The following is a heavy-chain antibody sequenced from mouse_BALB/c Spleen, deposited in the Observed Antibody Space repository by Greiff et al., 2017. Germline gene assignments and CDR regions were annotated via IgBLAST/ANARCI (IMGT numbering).Heavy chain of an antibody. CDR1: GFTFSSFG. Sequence: EVKLMESGGGLVQPGGSRKLSCAASGFTFSSFGMHWVRQAPEKGLEWVAYISSGSSTIYYADTVKGRFTISRDNPKNTLFLQMTSLRSEDTAMYYCARLGYGYAMDYWGQGTSVTVSS. CDR3: ARLGYGYAMDY. V-gene: IGHV5-17*02. D-gene: IGHD2-14*01. CDR2: ISSGSSTI. J-gene: IGHJ4*01.